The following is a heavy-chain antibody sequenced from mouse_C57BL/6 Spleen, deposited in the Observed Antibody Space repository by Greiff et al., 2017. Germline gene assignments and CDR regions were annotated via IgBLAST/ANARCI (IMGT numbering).Heavy chain of an antibody. J-gene: IGHJ4*01. D-gene: IGHD2-5*01. V-gene: IGHV1-82*01. CDR1: GYAFSSSW. CDR3: ARTYYSNYDCAMDY. CDR2: IYPGDGDT. Sequence: QVQLKQSGPELVKPGASVKISCKASGYAFSSSWMNWVKQRPGKGLEWIGRIYPGDGDTNYNGKFKGKATLTADKSSSTAYMQLSSLTSEDSAVYFCARTYYSNYDCAMDYWGQGTSVTVSS.